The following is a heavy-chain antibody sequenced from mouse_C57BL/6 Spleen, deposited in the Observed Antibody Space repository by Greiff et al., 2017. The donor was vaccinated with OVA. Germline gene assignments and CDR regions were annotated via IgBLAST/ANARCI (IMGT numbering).Heavy chain of an antibody. D-gene: IGHD2-2*01. Sequence: QVQLQQSGAELVKPGASVKISCKASGYAFSSYWMNWVKQRPGKGLEWIGQIYPGDGDTNYNGKFKGKATLTADKSSSTAYMQLSSLTSEDSAVYFCARGGTYGYDNAMDYWGQGTSVTVSS. CDR1: GYAFSSYW. V-gene: IGHV1-80*01. CDR3: ARGGTYGYDNAMDY. J-gene: IGHJ4*01. CDR2: IYPGDGDT.